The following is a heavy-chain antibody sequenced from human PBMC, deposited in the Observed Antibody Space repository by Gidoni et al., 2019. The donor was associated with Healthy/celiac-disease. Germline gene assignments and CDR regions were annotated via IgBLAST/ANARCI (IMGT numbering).Heavy chain of an antibody. CDR3: ARHLSPDDGAGISKYYYYYYGMDV. J-gene: IGHJ6*02. D-gene: IGHD1-1*01. CDR2: IDPSYSYT. CDR1: GYSFTRYW. Sequence: EVQLVQSGAEVKKPGESLRISCKGSGYSFTRYWISWVRQMPGKGLEWMGRIDPSYSYTNYSPSFQGHVTISADKSISTAYLQWSSLKASDTAMYYCARHLSPDDGAGISKYYYYYYGMDVWGQGTTCHRLL. V-gene: IGHV5-10-1*03.